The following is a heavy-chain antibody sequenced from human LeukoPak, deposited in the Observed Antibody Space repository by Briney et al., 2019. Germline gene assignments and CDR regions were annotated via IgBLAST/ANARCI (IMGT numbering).Heavy chain of an antibody. CDR3: AGLLMQQPYYFHY. J-gene: IGHJ4*02. Sequence: SETLSLTCTVSGGSISSYYWSWIRQPPGKGLEWIGYIYYTGSTNYNPSLKSRVTISVDTSKNQFSLKLGSVTAADTAVYYCAGLLMQQPYYFHYWGQGTLVTVSS. CDR2: IYYTGST. CDR1: GGSISSYY. V-gene: IGHV4-59*08. D-gene: IGHD6-13*01.